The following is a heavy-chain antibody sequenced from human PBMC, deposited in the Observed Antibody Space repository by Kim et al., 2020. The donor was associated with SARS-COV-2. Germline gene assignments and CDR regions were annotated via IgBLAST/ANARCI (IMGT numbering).Heavy chain of an antibody. Sequence: VKGRFTITRDNADNSLYLQMNSLRVEDTAVYYCARAPFQNYFGSGSYFDYCGQGTLVTVSS. J-gene: IGHJ4*02. CDR3: ARAPFQNYFGSGSYFDY. V-gene: IGHV3-11*06. D-gene: IGHD3-10*01.